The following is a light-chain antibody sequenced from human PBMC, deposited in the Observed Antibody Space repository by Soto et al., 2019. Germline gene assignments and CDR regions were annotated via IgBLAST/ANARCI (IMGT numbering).Light chain of an antibody. CDR3: SSYAGSNNLL. CDR2: EVS. CDR1: SSDVGSYHL. V-gene: IGLV2-14*02. Sequence: QSALTQPASVSGSPGQSITISCTGTSSDVGSYHLVSWYQHHPGKAPKLMIYEVSKRPSGVPDRFSGSKSGNTASLTVSGLQADDEADYYCSSYAGSNNLLFGGGTKLTVL. J-gene: IGLJ2*01.